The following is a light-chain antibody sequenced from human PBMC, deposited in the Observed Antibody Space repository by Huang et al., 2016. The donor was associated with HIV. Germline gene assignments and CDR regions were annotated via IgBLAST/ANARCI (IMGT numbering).Light chain of an antibody. CDR1: QGLVYGDGNTF. CDR2: KVS. Sequence: DVVMTQSPLSLPVSLGQPAAISCRSSQGLVYGDGNTFLNWFHQRPGQSPRRLIYKVSKRDSGVPDRFSGSGSGTDFTLKISRVEAAHVGVYYCMQGTHWPPTFGGGTKVEIK. V-gene: IGKV2-30*01. CDR3: MQGTHWPPT. J-gene: IGKJ4*01.